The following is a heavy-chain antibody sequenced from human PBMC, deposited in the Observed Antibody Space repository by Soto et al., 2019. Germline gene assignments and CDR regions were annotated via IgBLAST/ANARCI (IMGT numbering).Heavy chain of an antibody. CDR1: GGTFSSYA. Sequence: QVQLVQSGAEVKKPGSSVKVSCQASGGTFSSYAISWVRQAPGQGLGWMGGIIPIFGTANSAQKLQGRVTITADESTSTAYMELSRLRSEDTAVYYCARGRGYCSGGSCYSTDWGQGTLVTVSS. CDR2: IIPIFGTA. V-gene: IGHV1-69*12. D-gene: IGHD2-15*01. J-gene: IGHJ4*02. CDR3: ARGRGYCSGGSCYSTD.